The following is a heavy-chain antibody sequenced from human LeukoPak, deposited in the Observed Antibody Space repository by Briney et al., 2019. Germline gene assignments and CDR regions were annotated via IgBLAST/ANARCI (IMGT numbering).Heavy chain of an antibody. CDR1: GFTFSSYA. CDR3: AKDRSSGWYTTLDS. Sequence: SGGSLRLSCAASGFTFSSYAMSWVRQAPGKGLEWVSAVSGSGGNTSYADSVKGRFTISRDNSTNTLYLQMNSLRAEDTAVYYCAKDRSSGWYTTLDSWGQGALVTVSS. V-gene: IGHV3-23*01. CDR2: VSGSGGNT. D-gene: IGHD6-19*01. J-gene: IGHJ4*02.